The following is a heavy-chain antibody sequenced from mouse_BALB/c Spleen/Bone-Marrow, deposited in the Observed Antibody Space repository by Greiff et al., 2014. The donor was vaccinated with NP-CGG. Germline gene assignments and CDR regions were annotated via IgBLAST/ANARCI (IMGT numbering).Heavy chain of an antibody. Sequence: VQLQQSGAELVKPGASVKLSCKASGYTFTSYWMHWVKQRPGQGLEWIGEINPSNGRTNYNEKFKSKATLTVDKSSSTAYVQLSSLTSEDSAVYYCALYYYGSLDYWGQGTTLTVSS. D-gene: IGHD1-1*01. CDR2: INPSNGRT. J-gene: IGHJ2*01. CDR1: GYTFTSYW. CDR3: ALYYYGSLDY. V-gene: IGHV1S81*02.